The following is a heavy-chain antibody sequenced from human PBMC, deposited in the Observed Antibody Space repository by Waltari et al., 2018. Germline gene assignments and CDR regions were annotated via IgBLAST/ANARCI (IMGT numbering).Heavy chain of an antibody. CDR3: ARGGVRGVIISGY. D-gene: IGHD3-10*01. CDR2: ISYDGSNK. V-gene: IGHV3-30-3*01. J-gene: IGHJ4*02. CDR1: GFTFSSYA. Sequence: QVQLVESGGGVVQPGRSLRLSCAASGFTFSSYAMHWVRPAPGKGLEWVAVISYDGSNKYYADSVKGRFTISRDNSKNTLYLQMNSLRAEDTAVYYCARGGVRGVIISGYWGQGTLVTVSS.